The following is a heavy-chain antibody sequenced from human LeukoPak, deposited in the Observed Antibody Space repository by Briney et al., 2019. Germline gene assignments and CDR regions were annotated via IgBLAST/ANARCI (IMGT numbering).Heavy chain of an antibody. D-gene: IGHD6-13*01. CDR1: GYTFTDYY. J-gene: IGHJ4*02. CDR2: INPNSGDT. CDR3: AREEGPRWD. V-gene: IGHV1-2*02. Sequence: ASVKVSCKASGYTFTDYYMRWVRQAPGQGLEWMGWINPNSGDTNYAQKFQGRVTMTRDTSINTAYTELSRLRPDDTAVYYCAREEGPRWDWGQGTLVTVSS.